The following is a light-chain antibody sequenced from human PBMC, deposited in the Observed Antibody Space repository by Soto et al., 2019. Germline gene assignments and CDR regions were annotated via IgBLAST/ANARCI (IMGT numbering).Light chain of an antibody. Sequence: DIVMTQSPLSLPVTPGEPASISCRSSQSLLHSNGYNYLDWYLQKPGQSPQLLIYLGSNRASGVTDRFSGSGSGTDFTLKISRVAAEDVGVYYCMQALQTPYTFGRGTELEIK. J-gene: IGKJ2*01. CDR2: LGS. V-gene: IGKV2-28*01. CDR1: QSLLHSNGYNY. CDR3: MQALQTPYT.